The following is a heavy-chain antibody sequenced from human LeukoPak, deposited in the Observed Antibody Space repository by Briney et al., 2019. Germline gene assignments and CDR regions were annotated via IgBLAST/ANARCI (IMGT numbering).Heavy chain of an antibody. J-gene: IGHJ3*02. D-gene: IGHD1-26*01. V-gene: IGHV4-39*07. CDR2: IYYSGST. CDR3: ARDHPAGRIVGASDAFDI. CDR1: GGSIGSSSYY. Sequence: PSETLSLTCTVSGGSIGSSSYYWGWIRQPPGKGLNWIGSIYYSGSTYYNPSLKSRVTISVDTSKNQFSLKLSSVTAASTALEYWARDHPAGRIVGASDAFDIWGQGTMVTVSS.